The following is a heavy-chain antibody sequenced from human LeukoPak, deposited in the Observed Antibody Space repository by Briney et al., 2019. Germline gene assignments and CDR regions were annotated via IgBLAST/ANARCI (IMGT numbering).Heavy chain of an antibody. V-gene: IGHV1-69*13. CDR1: GGTFSSYA. CDR2: IIPIFGTA. D-gene: IGHD3-10*01. CDR3: ARTSYGSGSFENWFDP. J-gene: IGHJ5*02. Sequence: GASVKVSCKASGGTFSSYAISWVRQAPGQGLEWMGGIIPIFGTANYAQKFQGRVTITADESTSIAYMELSSLRSEDTAVYYCARTSYGSGSFENWFDPWGQGTLVTVSS.